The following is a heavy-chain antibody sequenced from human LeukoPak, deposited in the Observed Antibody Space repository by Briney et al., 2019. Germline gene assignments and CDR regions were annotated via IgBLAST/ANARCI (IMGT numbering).Heavy chain of an antibody. CDR2: ISSSSSYI. D-gene: IGHD1-26*01. CDR1: GFTLSSYS. Sequence: GGSLRLSCAASGFTLSSYSMNWVRQAPGKGLEWVSSISSSSSYIYYADSVKGRFTISRDNAKNSLYLQMNSLRAEDTAVYYCARQRWGAQGDYWGQGTLVTVSS. J-gene: IGHJ4*02. CDR3: ARQRWGAQGDY. V-gene: IGHV3-21*01.